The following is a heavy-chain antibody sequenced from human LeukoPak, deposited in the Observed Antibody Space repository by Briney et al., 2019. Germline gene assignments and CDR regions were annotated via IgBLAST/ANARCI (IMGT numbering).Heavy chain of an antibody. V-gene: IGHV1-3*01. Sequence: GASVKVSCKASGYTFTSYAMHWVRQAPGQRLEWMGWINAGNGNTKYSQKFQGRVTITRHTSASTAYMELSSLRSEDTAVYYCAVEVLLKARGAFDIWGQGTMVTVSS. CDR2: INAGNGNT. J-gene: IGHJ3*02. CDR1: GYTFTSYA. CDR3: AVEVLLKARGAFDI. D-gene: IGHD3-10*01.